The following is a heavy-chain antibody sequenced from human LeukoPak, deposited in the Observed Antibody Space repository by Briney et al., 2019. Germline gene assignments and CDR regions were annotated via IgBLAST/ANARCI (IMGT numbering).Heavy chain of an antibody. CDR2: ISNDGMRK. CDR1: GFTFSRSA. J-gene: IGHJ4*02. Sequence: PGGSLRLSCAASGFTFSRSAMHWVRQPPGKGLEWMAVISNDGMRKFHADSVKGRLTISRDNSKNTLYLQMDSLTTEDTALYYCARRRDGYNPELDYWGQGTLVTVSS. CDR3: ARRRDGYNPELDY. V-gene: IGHV3-30*04. D-gene: IGHD5-24*01.